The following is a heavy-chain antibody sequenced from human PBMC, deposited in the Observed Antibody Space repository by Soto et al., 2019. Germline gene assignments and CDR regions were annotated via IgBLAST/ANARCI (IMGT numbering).Heavy chain of an antibody. CDR3: ARDPWAADY. Sequence: EVQLVESGGGLVQPGGSLRLSCAASGFTVSTKYMSWVRQAPGKGLEWVSVIYSGGSTFYADCVRGRFTISRDNSKNAVNLRMNSRRAEDAAVYYCARDPWAADYWGQGTLVTVSS. CDR1: GFTVSTKY. V-gene: IGHV3-66*01. CDR2: IYSGGST. J-gene: IGHJ4*02. D-gene: IGHD3-16*01.